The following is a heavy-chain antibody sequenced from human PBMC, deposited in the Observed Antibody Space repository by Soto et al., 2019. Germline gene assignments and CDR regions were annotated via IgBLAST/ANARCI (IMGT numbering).Heavy chain of an antibody. J-gene: IGHJ4*02. D-gene: IGHD3-3*01. V-gene: IGHV1-2*02. CDR2: INPSSGGT. Sequence: ASVKVSCKASLYTFTDYYIHWVRQAPGQGLEWMGWINPSSGGTNYAQKFQGRVTMTRDTSISTAHMVLTRLISDDTAVYYCARDFYDTSNNNYFDYWGQGTLVTVSS. CDR1: LYTFTDYY. CDR3: ARDFYDTSNNNYFDY.